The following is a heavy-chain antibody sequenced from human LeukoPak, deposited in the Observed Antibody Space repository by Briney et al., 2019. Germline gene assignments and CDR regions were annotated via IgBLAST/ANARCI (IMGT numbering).Heavy chain of an antibody. CDR1: GFTFVNYG. Sequence: HTGGSLRLSCAASGFTFVNYGMNWVRQYPGKGLEWVSSITGGDGDAHYADAVQGRFTISRDNSKNTLYLQMNSLRAEDTAIYYCAKDQKTGYSPFDSWGQGTLVTVSS. V-gene: IGHV3-23*01. CDR3: AKDQKTGYSPFDS. CDR2: ITGGDGDA. D-gene: IGHD5-12*01. J-gene: IGHJ4*02.